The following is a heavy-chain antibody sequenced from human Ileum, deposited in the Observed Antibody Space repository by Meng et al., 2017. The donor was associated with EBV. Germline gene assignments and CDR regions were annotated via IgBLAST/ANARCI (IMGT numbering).Heavy chain of an antibody. V-gene: IGHV4-39*07. CDR2: IYYSGST. CDR3: ARDRSGSYYSPTFDY. Sequence: LQPQGSGPGLVKPSEPLSLTCTVSGGSIGSSRSSWGWIGQPPGKGLEWIGSIYYSGSTYYNPSLKSRVTISVDTSKNQFSLKLSSVTAADTAVYYCARDRSGSYYSPTFDYWGQGTLVTVSS. J-gene: IGHJ4*02. CDR1: GGSIGSSRSS. D-gene: IGHD3-10*01.